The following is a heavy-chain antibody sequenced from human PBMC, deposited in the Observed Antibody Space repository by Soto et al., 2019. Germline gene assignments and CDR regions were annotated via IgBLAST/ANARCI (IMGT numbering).Heavy chain of an antibody. D-gene: IGHD3-22*01. CDR1: GFTFSSYA. CDR3: ARDQLYYNDISGRPLNAFDV. V-gene: IGHV3-48*01. J-gene: IGHJ3*01. Sequence: SLRLSCAASGFTFSSYAMHWVRQAPGKGLEWVSYIGIGSSTKYYADSVKGRFTISRDNAKNSLYLKQNSLRAEDTAVYYCARDQLYYNDISGRPLNAFDVWGQGTMVTVSS. CDR2: IGIGSSTK.